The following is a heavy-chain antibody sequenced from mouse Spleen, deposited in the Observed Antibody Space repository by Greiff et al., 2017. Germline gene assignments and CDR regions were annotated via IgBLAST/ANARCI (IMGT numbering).Heavy chain of an antibody. J-gene: IGHJ4*01. V-gene: IGHV2-6*01. CDR2: IWGGGST. D-gene: IGHD2-10*01. Sequence: QVQLQQSGPGLVAPSQSLSITCTVSGFSLTSYGVDWVRQSPGKGLEWLGVIWGGGSTNYNSALKSRLSISKDNSKSQVFLKMNSLQTDDTAMYYCASAYYGHYYAMDYWGQGTSVTVSS. CDR1: GFSLTSYG. CDR3: ASAYYGHYYAMDY.